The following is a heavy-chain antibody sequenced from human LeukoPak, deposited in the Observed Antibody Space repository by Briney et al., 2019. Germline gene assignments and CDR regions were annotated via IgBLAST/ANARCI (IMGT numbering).Heavy chain of an antibody. CDR2: IYYSGST. D-gene: IGHD1-7*01. CDR3: ARETSYIDY. Sequence: SETLSLTCTVSGGSISSYYWSWIRQPPGKGLEWIGYIYYSGSTNYNPSLKSRVTISVDTSKNQFSLKLSSVTAADTAVYYCARETSYIDYWGQGALVTVSS. CDR1: GGSISSYY. J-gene: IGHJ4*02. V-gene: IGHV4-59*01.